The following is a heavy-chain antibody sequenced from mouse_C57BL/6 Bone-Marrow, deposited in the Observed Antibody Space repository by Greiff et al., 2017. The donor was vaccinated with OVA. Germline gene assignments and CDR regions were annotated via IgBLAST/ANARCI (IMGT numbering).Heavy chain of an antibody. CDR1: GYAFSSSW. D-gene: IGHD4-1*01. CDR3: ARDRNWDYFDY. CDR2: IYPGDGDT. J-gene: IGHJ2*01. Sequence: VQLQQSGPELVKPGASVKISCKASGYAFSSSWMNWVKQRPGKGLEWIGRIYPGDGDTNYNGKFKGKATLTADKSSSTAYMQLSSLTSEDSAVYYCARDRNWDYFDYWGQGTTLTVSS. V-gene: IGHV1-82*01.